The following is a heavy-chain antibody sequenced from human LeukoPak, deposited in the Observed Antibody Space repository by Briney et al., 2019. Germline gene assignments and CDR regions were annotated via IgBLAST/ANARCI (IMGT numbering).Heavy chain of an antibody. V-gene: IGHV4-34*01. D-gene: IGHD6-13*01. CDR1: GGSFSGYY. Sequence: SETLPLTCAVYGGSFSGYYWSWIRQPPGKGLEWIGEINHSGSTNYNPSLKSRVTISVGTSKNQFSLKLSSVTAADTAVYYCARGGQQLVRGWFDPWGQGTLVTVSS. J-gene: IGHJ5*02. CDR2: INHSGST. CDR3: ARGGQQLVRGWFDP.